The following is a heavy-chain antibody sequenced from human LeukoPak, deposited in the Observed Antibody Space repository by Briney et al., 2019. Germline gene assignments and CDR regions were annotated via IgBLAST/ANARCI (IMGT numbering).Heavy chain of an antibody. J-gene: IGHJ5*02. CDR2: INAGNGNT. CDR1: GYTFTSYA. CDR3: ARETGYCSGGSCYLGWFDP. V-gene: IGHV1-3*03. D-gene: IGHD2-15*01. Sequence: GASVKVSCKASGYTFTSYAMHWVRQAPGQRLEWMGWINAGNGNTKYSQEFQGRVTITRDTSASTAYMELNSLRSEDMAVYYCARETGYCSGGSCYLGWFDPWGQGTLVTVSS.